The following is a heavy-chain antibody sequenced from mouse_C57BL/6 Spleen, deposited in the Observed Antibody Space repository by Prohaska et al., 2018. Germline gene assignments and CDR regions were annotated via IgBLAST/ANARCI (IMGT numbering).Heavy chain of an antibody. CDR2: INPNNGGT. CDR3: AREGGGYYTAWFAY. CDR1: GYTFTDYY. V-gene: IGHV1-26*01. Sequence: LQQSGPELVKPGASVKISCKASGYTFTDYYMNWVKQSHGKSLEWIGDINPNNGGTGYNQKFKGKATLTVDKSSSTAYMEIRSLTSEDSAVYYGAREGGGYYTAWFAYWGHGTLVTVSA. D-gene: IGHD2-3*01. J-gene: IGHJ3*01.